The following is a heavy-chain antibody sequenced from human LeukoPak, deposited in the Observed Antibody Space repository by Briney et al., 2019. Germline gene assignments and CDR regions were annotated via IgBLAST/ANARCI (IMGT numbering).Heavy chain of an antibody. V-gene: IGHV4-31*03. CDR2: IYYSGST. Sequence: SETLSLTCTVSGGSISSDDYYRSWIRQHPGKGLEWIGNIYYSGSTYYNPSLKSRVTISVDTSKSQFSLKLSSVTAADTAVYYCAREGYDSSYYYYLDYWGQGTLVTVSS. D-gene: IGHD3-22*01. CDR3: AREGYDSSYYYYLDY. CDR1: GGSISSDDYY. J-gene: IGHJ4*02.